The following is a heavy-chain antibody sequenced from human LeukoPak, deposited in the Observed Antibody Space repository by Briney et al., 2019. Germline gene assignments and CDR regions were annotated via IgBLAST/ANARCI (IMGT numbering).Heavy chain of an antibody. J-gene: IGHJ4*02. CDR1: GGSISSSSYY. Sequence: SETLSLTCTVSGGSISSSSYYWGWIRQPPGKGLEWIGSIYYSGGTYYNPSLKSRVTISVDTSKNQFSLKLSSVTAADTAVYYCARHRKNWGPFDYWGQGTLVTASS. D-gene: IGHD7-27*01. CDR2: IYYSGGT. V-gene: IGHV4-39*01. CDR3: ARHRKNWGPFDY.